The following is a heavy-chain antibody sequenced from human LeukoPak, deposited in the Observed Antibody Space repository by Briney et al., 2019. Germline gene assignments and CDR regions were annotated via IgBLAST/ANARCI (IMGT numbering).Heavy chain of an antibody. CDR3: AREYLSTGYYDSSGYPDY. Sequence: ASVKVSCKASGYTFTSYGISWVRQAPGQGLEWMGWISAYNGNTIYAQKLQGRVTMTTDTSTSTAYMELRSLRSDDTAVYYCAREYLSTGYYDSSGYPDYWGQGTLVTVSS. CDR1: GYTFTSYG. V-gene: IGHV1-18*01. CDR2: ISAYNGNT. D-gene: IGHD3-22*01. J-gene: IGHJ4*02.